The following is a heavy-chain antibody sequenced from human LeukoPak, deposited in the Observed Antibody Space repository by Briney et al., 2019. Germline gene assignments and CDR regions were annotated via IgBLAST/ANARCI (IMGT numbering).Heavy chain of an antibody. CDR3: AREEGLGVVMTDI. V-gene: IGHV1-69*13. Sequence: SVKVSCKASRGTFSSYAISWVRQAPGQGLEWMGGIIPIFGTANYAQKFQGRVTITADESTSTAYMELSSLRSEDTAVYYCAREEGLGVVMTDIWGQGTMVTVSS. J-gene: IGHJ3*02. CDR1: RGTFSSYA. CDR2: IIPIFGTA. D-gene: IGHD3-22*01.